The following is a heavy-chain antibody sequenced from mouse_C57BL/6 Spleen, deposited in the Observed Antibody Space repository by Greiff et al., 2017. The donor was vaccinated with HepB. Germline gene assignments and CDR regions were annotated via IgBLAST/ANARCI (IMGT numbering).Heavy chain of an antibody. CDR3: ARMSSKRWYFDV. CDR1: GYTFTDYY. Sequence: QVHVKQSGAELVRPGASVKLSCKASGYTFTDYYINWVKQRPGQGLEWIARIYPGSGNTYYNEKFKGKATLTAEKSSSTAYMQLSSLTSEDSAVYFCARMSSKRWYFDVWGTGTTVTVSS. J-gene: IGHJ1*03. V-gene: IGHV1-76*01. CDR2: IYPGSGNT. D-gene: IGHD1-1*01.